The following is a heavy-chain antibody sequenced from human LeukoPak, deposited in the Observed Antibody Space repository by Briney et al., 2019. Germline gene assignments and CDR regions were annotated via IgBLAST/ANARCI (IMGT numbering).Heavy chain of an antibody. J-gene: IGHJ5*02. CDR1: GYTFTSYY. CDR3: ARGVVVVAAKKGNWFDP. D-gene: IGHD2-15*01. Sequence: ASVKVSCKASGYTFTSYYMHWVRQAPGQGLEWMGIINPSGGSTSYAQKFQGRVTMTRDTSTSTVYMELSSLRSEDTAVYYCARGVVVVAAKKGNWFDPWGQGTLVTVSP. V-gene: IGHV1-46*01. CDR2: INPSGGST.